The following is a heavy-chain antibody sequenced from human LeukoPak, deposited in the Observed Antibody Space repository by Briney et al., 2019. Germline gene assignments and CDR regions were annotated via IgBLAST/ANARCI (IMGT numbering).Heavy chain of an antibody. D-gene: IGHD6-19*01. J-gene: IGHJ5*02. CDR1: GFTFSSYS. V-gene: IGHV3-21*01. Sequence: GGSLRLSCAASGFTFSSYSMNWVRQAPGKGLEWVSSISSSSSYIYYADSVKGRFTISRDNAKNLLHLQMNGLRVEDTAVYYCARARQWLGVSNWFDPWGQGTLVTVSS. CDR3: ARARQWLGVSNWFDP. CDR2: ISSSSSYI.